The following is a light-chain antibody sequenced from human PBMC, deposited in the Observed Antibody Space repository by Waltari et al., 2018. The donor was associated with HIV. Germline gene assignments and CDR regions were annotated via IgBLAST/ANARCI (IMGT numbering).Light chain of an antibody. CDR2: GAS. V-gene: IGKV1-27*01. Sequence: DIQMSQAPSSLSASVGDRVTITCRASRDISTDLAWYQQKSGEVPKLLIYGASTLRSGVSSRFRGSGSATEFTLTINSLQPEDAASYYCQNYDSAPVAFGQGTRLEI. J-gene: IGKJ5*01. CDR3: QNYDSAPVA. CDR1: RDISTD.